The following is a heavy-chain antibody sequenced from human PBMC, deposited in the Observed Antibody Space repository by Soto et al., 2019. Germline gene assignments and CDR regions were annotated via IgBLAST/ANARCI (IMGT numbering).Heavy chain of an antibody. CDR1: GFTFSSYA. Sequence: GGSLRLSCAASGFTFSSYAMNWVRQAPGKGLEWVSAISGSGGSTYYADSVKGRFTISRDSSKNTLYLQMNSLRAEDMAVYYCARYDYYYGMDVWGQGTTVTVSS. CDR3: ARYDYYYGMDV. J-gene: IGHJ6*02. V-gene: IGHV3-23*01. CDR2: ISGSGGST.